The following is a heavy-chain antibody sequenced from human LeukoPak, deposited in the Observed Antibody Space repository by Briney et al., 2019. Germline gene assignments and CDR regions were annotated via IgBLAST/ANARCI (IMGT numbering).Heavy chain of an antibody. J-gene: IGHJ4*02. V-gene: IGHV1-3*01. CDR1: GYTFTSYA. CDR3: ARGLWGSGWYGIDC. D-gene: IGHD6-19*01. CDR2: INAGNGNT. Sequence: GASVKVSCKASGYTFTSYAMHWVRQAPGQRLEWMGWINAGNGNTKYSQKFQGRVTITRDTSASTAYMELSSLRSEDTAVYYCARGLWGSGWYGIDCWGQGTLVTVSS.